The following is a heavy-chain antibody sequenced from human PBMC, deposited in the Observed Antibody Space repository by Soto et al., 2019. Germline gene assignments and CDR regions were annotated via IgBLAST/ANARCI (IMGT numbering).Heavy chain of an antibody. J-gene: IGHJ5*02. CDR3: ARDQGYCSSTSCPRAWLDP. CDR2: ISAYNGNT. V-gene: IGHV1-18*01. CDR1: GYTFTSYG. D-gene: IGHD2-2*01. Sequence: ASVKVSCKASGYTFTSYGISWVRQAPGQGLEWMGWISAYNGNTNYAQKLQGRVTMTTDTSTSTAYMELRSLRSDDTAVYYCARDQGYCSSTSCPRAWLDPWGQGTLVTVSS.